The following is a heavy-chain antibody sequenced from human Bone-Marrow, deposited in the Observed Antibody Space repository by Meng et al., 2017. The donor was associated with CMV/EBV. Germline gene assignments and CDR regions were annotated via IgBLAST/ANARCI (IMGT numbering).Heavy chain of an antibody. D-gene: IGHD3-10*01. V-gene: IGHV3-13*01. CDR3: ARAGALWFGGGLDV. Sequence: GGSLRLSCAASGFTFSAYDMHWVRQATGKGLEWVSAIGTAYNTYYPASVRGRFTISRENAKNSLYLQMNSLTAGDTAVYYCARAGALWFGGGLDVWGQGTTVTVYS. J-gene: IGHJ6*01. CDR1: GFTFSAYD. CDR2: IGTAYNT.